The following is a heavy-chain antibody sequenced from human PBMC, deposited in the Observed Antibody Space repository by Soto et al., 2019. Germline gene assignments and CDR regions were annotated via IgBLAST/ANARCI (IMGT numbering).Heavy chain of an antibody. CDR3: ARDVGLRSTIFGVVNDAFDI. J-gene: IGHJ3*02. CDR2: INSDGSST. D-gene: IGHD3-3*01. V-gene: IGHV3-74*01. CDR1: GFTFSSYW. Sequence: EVQLVESGGGLVQPGGSLRLSCAASGFTFSSYWMHWVRQAPGKGLVWVSRINSDGSSTSYADSVKGRFTISRDNAKNTLYLQMNSLRAEDTAVYYCARDVGLRSTIFGVVNDAFDIWGQGTMVTVSS.